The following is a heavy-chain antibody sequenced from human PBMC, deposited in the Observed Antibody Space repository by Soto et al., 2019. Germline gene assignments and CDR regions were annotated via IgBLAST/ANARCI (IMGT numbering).Heavy chain of an antibody. Sequence: QVQLQESGPGLVKPSQTLSLICTVSGGSINSGGYYWNWISQHPGKRLEWIGYIFYRGSTYYNPFLRRRVTISAATSVNQFSLNLSSVTAAVTAVYSCARGDRQSGYSSSCVFDYWGQGTLVNVSS. CDR3: ARGDRQSGYSSSCVFDY. CDR2: IFYRGST. CDR1: GGSINSGGYY. V-gene: IGHV4-31*03. D-gene: IGHD6-13*01. J-gene: IGHJ4*02.